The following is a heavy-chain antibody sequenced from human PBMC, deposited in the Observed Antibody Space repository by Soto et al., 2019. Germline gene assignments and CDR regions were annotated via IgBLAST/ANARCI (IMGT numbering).Heavy chain of an antibody. CDR3: ARRRGSYFDY. V-gene: IGHV5-51*01. CDR2: IYPGDSTT. CDR1: GYTFTSYW. J-gene: IGHJ4*02. D-gene: IGHD1-26*01. Sequence: GASLKISCEASGYTFTSYWIGWVREMPGKGLEWMGVIYPGDSTTRYSPSFRGQVTISADESITTAYLQWSSLEASDTATYYCARRRGSYFDYWAQGTLVTVSS.